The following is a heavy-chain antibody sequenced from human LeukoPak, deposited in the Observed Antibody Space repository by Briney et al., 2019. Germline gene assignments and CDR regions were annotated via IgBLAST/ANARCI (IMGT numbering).Heavy chain of an antibody. Sequence: GGSLRLSCAASGFTFSSYGMHWVRQAPSKGLEWVAFIRYDGSNKYYADSVKGRFTISRDNSKNTLYLQMNSLRAEDTAVYYSAKGRELELQSWGQRTLVTVSS. CDR1: GFTFSSYG. CDR3: AKGRELELQS. V-gene: IGHV3-30*02. CDR2: IRYDGSNK. D-gene: IGHD1-7*01. J-gene: IGHJ4*02.